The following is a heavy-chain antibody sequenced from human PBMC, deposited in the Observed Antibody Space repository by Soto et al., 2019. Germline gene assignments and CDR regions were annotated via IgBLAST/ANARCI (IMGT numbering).Heavy chain of an antibody. D-gene: IGHD3-22*01. Sequence: SETLSLTCAVSGYSISSGYYWGWIRQPPGKGLEWIGSIYHSGSTYYNPSLKSRVTISVDTSKNQFSLKLSSVTAADTAVYYCARDSWPTYYYDSSGYVHFDYRGPGPLVSLSS. CDR3: ARDSWPTYYYDSSGYVHFDY. CDR1: GYSISSGYY. CDR2: IYHSGST. J-gene: IGHJ4*02. V-gene: IGHV4-38-2*02.